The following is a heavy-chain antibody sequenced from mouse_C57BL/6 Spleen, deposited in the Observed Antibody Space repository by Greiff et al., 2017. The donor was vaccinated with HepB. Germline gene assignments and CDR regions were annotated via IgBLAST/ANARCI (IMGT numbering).Heavy chain of an antibody. J-gene: IGHJ3*01. CDR1: GYTFTDYY. Sequence: VQLQQSGPELVKPGASVKISCKASGYTFTDYYMNWVKQSHGKSLEWIGDINPNNGGTSYNQKFKGKDTLTVDKSSSTAYMELRSLTSEDSAVYYCACYDYDALFAYWGQGTLVTVSA. CDR2: INPNNGGT. D-gene: IGHD2-4*01. V-gene: IGHV1-26*01. CDR3: ACYDYDALFAY.